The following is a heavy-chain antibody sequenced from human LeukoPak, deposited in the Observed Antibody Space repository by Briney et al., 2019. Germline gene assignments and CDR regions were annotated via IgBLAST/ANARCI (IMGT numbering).Heavy chain of an antibody. CDR3: AKVLWIAARPVDY. CDR1: GFTFSSYG. Sequence: GGSLRLSCAASGFTFSSYGMHWVRQAPGKGLEWVAFIRYDGSNKYYADSVKGRFTIPRDNSKNTLYLQMNSLRAEDTAVYYCAKVLWIAARPVDYWGQGTLVTVSS. J-gene: IGHJ4*02. D-gene: IGHD6-6*01. CDR2: IRYDGSNK. V-gene: IGHV3-30*02.